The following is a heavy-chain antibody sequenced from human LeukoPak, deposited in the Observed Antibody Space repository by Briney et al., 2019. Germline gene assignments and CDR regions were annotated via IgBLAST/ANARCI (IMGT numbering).Heavy chain of an antibody. V-gene: IGHV3-53*01. CDR2: IYSGGST. J-gene: IGHJ3*02. CDR3: AKVRTAMAVVKDAFDI. Sequence: GGSLRLSCAASGFTVSSNYMSWVRQAPGKGLEWVSVIYSGGSTYYADSVKGRFTISRDNSKNTLYLQMNSLRAEDTAVYYCAKVRTAMAVVKDAFDIWGQGTMVTVSS. CDR1: GFTVSSNY. D-gene: IGHD5-18*01.